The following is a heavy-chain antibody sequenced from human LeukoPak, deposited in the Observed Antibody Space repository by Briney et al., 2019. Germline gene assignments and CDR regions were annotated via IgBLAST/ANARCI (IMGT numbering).Heavy chain of an antibody. Sequence: GGSLRLSCAASGFTFSDYYMSWIRQAPGKGLEWVSYISSSGSPIYYADSVKGRFTISRDNAKNSLYLQMNSLRAEDTGVYYCARRVQEDCTNGVCFSRRFDPWGQGTLVTVSS. V-gene: IGHV3-11*04. CDR3: ARRVQEDCTNGVCFSRRFDP. J-gene: IGHJ5*02. CDR1: GFTFSDYY. D-gene: IGHD2-8*01. CDR2: ISSSGSPI.